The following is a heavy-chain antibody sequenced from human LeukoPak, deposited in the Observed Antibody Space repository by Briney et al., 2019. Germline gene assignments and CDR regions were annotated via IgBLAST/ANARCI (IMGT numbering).Heavy chain of an antibody. CDR1: GGSISSSIYY. CDR3: ARDIGTMVRGVFDY. J-gene: IGHJ4*02. Sequence: SETLSLTCIVSGGSISSSIYYWAWVRQPPGKGLEWIGTVFYNGATQYSPSLRSRVTISIDTSTNQFSLKLTSVTAADTAVYYCARDIGTMVRGVFDYWGQGTLVTVSS. D-gene: IGHD3-10*01. V-gene: IGHV4-39*07. CDR2: VFYNGAT.